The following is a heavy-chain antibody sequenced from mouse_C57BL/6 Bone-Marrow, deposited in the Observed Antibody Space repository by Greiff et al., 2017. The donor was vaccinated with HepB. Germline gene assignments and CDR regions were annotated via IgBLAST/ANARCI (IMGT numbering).Heavy chain of an antibody. Sequence: EVQLVESGGGLVQPGGSMKLSCVASGFTFSNYWMNWVRQSPEKGLEWVAQIRLKSDNYATHYAESVKGRFTISRDDSKSSVYLQMNNLRAEDTGIYYCTDGTGAAYWGQGTLVTVSA. V-gene: IGHV6-3*01. CDR2: IRLKSDNYAT. J-gene: IGHJ3*01. D-gene: IGHD4-1*01. CDR3: TDGTGAAY. CDR1: GFTFSNYW.